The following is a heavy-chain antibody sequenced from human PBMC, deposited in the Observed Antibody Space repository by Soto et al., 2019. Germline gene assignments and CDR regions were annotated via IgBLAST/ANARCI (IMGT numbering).Heavy chain of an antibody. CDR2: MNPNSGNT. D-gene: IGHD3-3*01. Sequence: ASVKVSCKASGHTFTSYDINWVRQATGQGLEWMGWMNPNSGNTGYAQKFQGRVTMTRNTSISTAYMELSSLRSEDTAVYYCARVLRFLEWLSRGMDVWGQGTTVTVSS. J-gene: IGHJ6*02. CDR1: GHTFTSYD. V-gene: IGHV1-8*01. CDR3: ARVLRFLEWLSRGMDV.